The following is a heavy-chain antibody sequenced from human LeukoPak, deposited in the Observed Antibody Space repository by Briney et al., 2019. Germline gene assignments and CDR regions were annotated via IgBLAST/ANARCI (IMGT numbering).Heavy chain of an antibody. CDR1: GGSISSYY. CDR3: TRSSGWRSPLAY. V-gene: IGHV4-59*08. CDR2: IYYSGST. D-gene: IGHD6-19*01. J-gene: IGHJ4*02. Sequence: EALSLTCTVSGGSISSYYWSWVRQPPGKGLEWVGYIYYSGSTNYNPSLKSQVTISVDTSKNQFSLKLSSVTAADTAVYYCTRSSGWRSPLAYWGQGTLVTVSS.